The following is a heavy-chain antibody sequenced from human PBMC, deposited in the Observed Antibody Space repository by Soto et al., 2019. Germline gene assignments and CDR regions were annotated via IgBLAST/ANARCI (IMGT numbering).Heavy chain of an antibody. CDR2: IYSSGNA. D-gene: IGHD1-7*01. V-gene: IGHV4-39*01. CDR3: ARTELGLGVDN. J-gene: IGHJ4*02. CDR1: GGSVSSNGYT. Sequence: LSLTCTVSGGSVSSNGYTWGWIRQPPGQRLEWVGTIYSSGNAFYSPSLKSRVTISADTSKNQFSLNLRYVTAADTAIYYCARTELGLGVDNWGQRTLVTVHS.